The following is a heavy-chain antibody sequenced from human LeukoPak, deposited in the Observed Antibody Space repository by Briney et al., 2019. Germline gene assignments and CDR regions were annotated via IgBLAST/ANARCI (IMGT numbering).Heavy chain of an antibody. V-gene: IGHV3-11*04. CDR2: ISCSGRTI. J-gene: IGHJ4*02. CDR1: GFTFSDYY. CDR3: ARADCSSSSCYELDY. D-gene: IGHD2-2*01. Sequence: GGSLRLSCAGSGFTFSDYYMSWIRQAPGKGLEWVSYISCSGRTIYYADSVKGRFTISRDNAKNSLYLQMNSLRAEDTAVYYCARADCSSSSCYELDYWGQGTLVTVSS.